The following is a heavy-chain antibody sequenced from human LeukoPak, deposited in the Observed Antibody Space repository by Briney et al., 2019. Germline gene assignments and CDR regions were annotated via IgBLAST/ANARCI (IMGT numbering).Heavy chain of an antibody. CDR1: GYTFTGYY. CDR3: ARVGSGYDYSYFDY. V-gene: IGHV1-2*02. J-gene: IGHJ4*02. CDR2: INPNSGGT. D-gene: IGHD5-12*01. Sequence: ASVKASCKASGYTFTGYYMHWVRQAPGQGLEWMGWINPNSGGTNYAQKFQGRVTMTRDTSISTAYMELSRLRSDDTAVYYCARVGSGYDYSYFDYWGQGTLVTVSS.